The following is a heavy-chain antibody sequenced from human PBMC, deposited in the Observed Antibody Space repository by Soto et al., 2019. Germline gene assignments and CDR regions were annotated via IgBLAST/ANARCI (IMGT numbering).Heavy chain of an antibody. CDR3: ARGGLGYYYGMDV. CDR1: GGSFSGYY. Sequence: SETLSLTCAVYGGSFSGYYWSWSRQPPGKGLEWIGEINHSGSTNYNPSLKSRVTISVDTSKNQFSLKLSSVTAADTAVYYCARGGLGYYYGMDVWGQGTTVTVSS. V-gene: IGHV4-34*01. J-gene: IGHJ6*02. CDR2: INHSGST.